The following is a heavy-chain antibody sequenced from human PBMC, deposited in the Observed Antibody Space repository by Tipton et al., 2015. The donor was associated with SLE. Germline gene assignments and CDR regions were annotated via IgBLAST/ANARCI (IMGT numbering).Heavy chain of an antibody. D-gene: IGHD2-21*02. CDR2: IYHSGST. CDR3: ARGLVTWRGAIVGVDV. Sequence: TLSLTCTVSGGSINDFYWSWVRQPPGKGLEWIGNIYHSGSTYYNPSFKSRVTISVDKSKNQFSLKLTSVTAADTAIYYCARGLVTWRGAIVGVDVWGQGTTVNVSS. V-gene: IGHV4-4*09. J-gene: IGHJ6*02. CDR1: GGSINDFY.